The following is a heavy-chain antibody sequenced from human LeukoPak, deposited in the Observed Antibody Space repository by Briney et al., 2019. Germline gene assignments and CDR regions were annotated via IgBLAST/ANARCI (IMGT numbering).Heavy chain of an antibody. CDR3: ARDYSWSYGGNSTYYYYGVDV. CDR2: ISSSSSYI. V-gene: IGHV3-21*01. CDR1: GFTFSSYS. J-gene: IGHJ6*02. D-gene: IGHD4-23*01. Sequence: GGSLRLSCAASGFTFSSYSMNWVRQAPGKGLEWVSSISSSSSYIYYADSVKGRFTISRDNAKNSLYLQMNSLRAEDTAVYYCARDYSWSYGGNSTYYYYGVDVWGQGTTVTVSS.